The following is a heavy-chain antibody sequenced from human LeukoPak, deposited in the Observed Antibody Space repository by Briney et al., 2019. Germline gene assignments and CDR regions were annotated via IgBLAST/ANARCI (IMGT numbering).Heavy chain of an antibody. V-gene: IGHV3-66*01. J-gene: IGHJ4*02. CDR2: IYSGGST. Sequence: SGGSRRLSFAASGFTVSSNYMGWVRQAPGGGLEWVSVIYSGGSTYYADSVKGRFTISRDNSKNTLYLQMNSLRAEDTAVYYCAREPGSGFDYWGQGTLVTVSS. CDR1: GFTVSSNY. D-gene: IGHD2-15*01. CDR3: AREPGSGFDY.